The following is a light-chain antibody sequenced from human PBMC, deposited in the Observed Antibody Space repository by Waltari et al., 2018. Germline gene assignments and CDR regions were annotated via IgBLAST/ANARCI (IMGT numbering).Light chain of an antibody. Sequence: DIQMTQSPSSLSASVGDRVTITCRASQTISTYVNWYQQKPGKAPQLQIYATSSLQSGVPSRFSGSGAGTDFTLTITSLQPEDFATYDCQQRYGTRWTFGRGTKVEIK. CDR2: ATS. CDR3: QQRYGTRWT. J-gene: IGKJ1*01. CDR1: QTISTY. V-gene: IGKV1-39*01.